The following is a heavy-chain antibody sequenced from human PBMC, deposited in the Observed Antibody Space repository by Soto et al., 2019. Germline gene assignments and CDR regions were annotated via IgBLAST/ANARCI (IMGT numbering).Heavy chain of an antibody. CDR1: GYTFTGYY. CDR2: INPNSGGT. CDR3: SRYGSGSYYAY. Sequence: QVQLVQSGAEVKKPGASVKVSCKASGYTFTGYYMHWVRQAPGQGVEWMGWINPNSGGTNYAQKFQGWDTMNKDTSINTASMELSRLRVYYTAVDYCSRYGSGSYYAYWGQGTLVTVSS. D-gene: IGHD3-10*01. J-gene: IGHJ4*02. V-gene: IGHV1-2*04.